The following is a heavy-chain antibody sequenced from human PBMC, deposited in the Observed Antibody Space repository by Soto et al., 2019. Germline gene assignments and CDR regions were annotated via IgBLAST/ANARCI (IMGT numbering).Heavy chain of an antibody. CDR3: ARVHCTNGVCYMGWFDP. CDR1: GGTFSSYA. D-gene: IGHD2-8*01. V-gene: IGHV1-69*01. Sequence: QVQLVQSGAEVKKPGSSVKVSCKASGGTFSSYAISWVRQAPGQGLEWMGGIIPIFGTANYAQKFQGRVTITADESTSTAYMGLSSLRSEDTAVYYCARVHCTNGVCYMGWFDPWGQGTLVTVSS. J-gene: IGHJ5*02. CDR2: IIPIFGTA.